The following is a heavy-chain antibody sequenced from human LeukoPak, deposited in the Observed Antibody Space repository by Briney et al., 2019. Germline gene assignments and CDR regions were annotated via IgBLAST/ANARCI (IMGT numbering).Heavy chain of an antibody. CDR3: ARLYYDFWSGYYFYYYMDV. CDR1: GGTFSSYA. J-gene: IGHJ6*03. D-gene: IGHD3-3*01. CDR2: IIPIFGTA. Sequence: GASVKVSCKASGGTFSSYAISWVRQAPGQGLEWMGGIIPIFGTANYAQKFQGRVTITADESTSTAYMELSSLRSEDTAVYYCARLYYDFWSGYYFYYYMDVWGKGTTVTVSS. V-gene: IGHV1-69*13.